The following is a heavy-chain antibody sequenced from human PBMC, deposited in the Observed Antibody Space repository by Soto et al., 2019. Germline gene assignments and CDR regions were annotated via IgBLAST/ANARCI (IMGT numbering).Heavy chain of an antibody. J-gene: IGHJ4*02. CDR2: INHSGST. CDR3: ARGASGYYDSSGYYSPYYFDY. D-gene: IGHD3-22*01. CDR1: GGSISSSSYY. Sequence: ETLSLTCTVSGGSISSSSYYWGWIRQPPGKGLEWIGEINHSGSTNYNPSLKSRVTISVDTSKNQFSLKLSSVTAADTAVYYCARGASGYYDSSGYYSPYYFDYWGQGTLVTVSS. V-gene: IGHV4-39*07.